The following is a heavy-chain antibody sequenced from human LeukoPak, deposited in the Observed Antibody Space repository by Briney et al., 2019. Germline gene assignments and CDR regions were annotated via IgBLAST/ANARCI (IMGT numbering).Heavy chain of an antibody. CDR1: GFTFGGYG. CDR3: TRYNNDHFDY. J-gene: IGHJ4*02. CDR2: IAYDGSRA. Sequence: HPGGSLRLSCAGFGFTFGGYGMHWFRQTPGKGLEWVAVIAYDGSRAFYADSVKGRFTISRDNSKNTMSVQMDDLRAEDTAVYYCTRYNNDHFDYWGQGTLVTVSS. V-gene: IGHV3-33*01. D-gene: IGHD1-14*01.